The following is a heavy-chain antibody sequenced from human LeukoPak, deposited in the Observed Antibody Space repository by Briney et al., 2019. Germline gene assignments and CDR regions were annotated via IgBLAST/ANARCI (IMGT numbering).Heavy chain of an antibody. CDR3: SRDRDGYIRFDY. CDR1: GFTFRNNW. Sequence: PGGSLRLSCAASGFTFRNNWIGSVPEAPGKGLVCVSRINSDGINTSYADSVKGRFTSSRDNAKNTLNLQMNSLRAEDTAVYYCSRDRDGYIRFDYWGQGTLVTVSS. J-gene: IGHJ4*02. CDR2: INSDGINT. V-gene: IGHV3-74*01. D-gene: IGHD5-24*01.